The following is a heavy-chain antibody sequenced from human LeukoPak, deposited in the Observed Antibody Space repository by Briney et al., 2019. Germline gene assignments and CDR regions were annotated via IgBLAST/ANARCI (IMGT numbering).Heavy chain of an antibody. CDR1: GGTFSSYA. CDR3: ARDNSGSYGGGFDY. V-gene: IGHV1-69*06. J-gene: IGHJ4*02. D-gene: IGHD1-26*01. Sequence: GASVKASCKASGGTFSSYAISWVRQAPGQGLEWMGGIIPIFGTANYAQKFQGRVTITADKSTSTAYMELSSLRSEDTAVYYCARDNSGSYGGGFDYWGQGTLVTVSS. CDR2: IIPIFGTA.